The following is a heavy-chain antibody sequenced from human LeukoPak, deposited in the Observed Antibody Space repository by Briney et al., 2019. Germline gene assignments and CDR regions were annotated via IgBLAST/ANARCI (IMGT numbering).Heavy chain of an antibody. CDR1: GGSFSGYY. Sequence: SETLSLTCAVYGGSFSGYYWSWIRQPPGKGLEWIGEINHSGSTNYNPSLKSRVTISVDTSKNQFSLKLSSVTAADTAVYYCARGLSMVYSSSWYLTQPRPFDYWGQGTLVTVSS. D-gene: IGHD6-13*01. V-gene: IGHV4-34*01. CDR3: ARGLSMVYSSSWYLTQPRPFDY. J-gene: IGHJ4*02. CDR2: INHSGST.